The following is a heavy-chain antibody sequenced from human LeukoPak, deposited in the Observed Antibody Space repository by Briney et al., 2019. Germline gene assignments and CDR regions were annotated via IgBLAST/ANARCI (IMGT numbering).Heavy chain of an antibody. V-gene: IGHV4-39*07. J-gene: IGHJ6*03. Sequence: PSETLSLTCTVSGGSISSSSYYWGWIRQPPGKGLEWIGSIYYSGSTYYNPSLKSRVTISVDTSKNQFSLKLSSVTAADTAVYYCARANGSGWYYYYYMDVWGKGTTVTVSS. CDR3: ARANGSGWYYYYYMDV. CDR2: IYYSGST. CDR1: GGSISSSSYY. D-gene: IGHD6-19*01.